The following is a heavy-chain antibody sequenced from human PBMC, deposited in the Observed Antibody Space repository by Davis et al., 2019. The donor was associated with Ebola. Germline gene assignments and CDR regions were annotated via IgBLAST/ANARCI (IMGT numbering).Heavy chain of an antibody. D-gene: IGHD3-22*01. Sequence: PGGSLRLSCAASGFTFSDYYMSWIRQVPGKGLEWVSYITSSGSKRYYIDSVKGRFTISRDNANNSLYLQMTSLRAEDTAVYYCARDRGYDASSGSYDYWGQGSLVTVSS. CDR1: GFTFSDYY. CDR3: ARDRGYDASSGSYDY. CDR2: ITSSGSKR. J-gene: IGHJ4*02. V-gene: IGHV3-11*01.